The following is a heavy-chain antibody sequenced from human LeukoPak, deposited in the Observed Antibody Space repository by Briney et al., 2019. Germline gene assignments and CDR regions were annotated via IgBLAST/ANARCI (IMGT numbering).Heavy chain of an antibody. CDR2: IGTGGNTI. Sequence: AGGSLRLSCAASGFSFSGYIMNWVRQTPGNGLEWVSFIGTGGNTIYYADSLKGRFTFSRDNAKNSLYLQMNSVRAEDTAVYYCARDQWLDYWGQGTLVTVSS. D-gene: IGHD6-19*01. CDR3: ARDQWLDY. V-gene: IGHV3-48*01. J-gene: IGHJ4*02. CDR1: GFSFSGYI.